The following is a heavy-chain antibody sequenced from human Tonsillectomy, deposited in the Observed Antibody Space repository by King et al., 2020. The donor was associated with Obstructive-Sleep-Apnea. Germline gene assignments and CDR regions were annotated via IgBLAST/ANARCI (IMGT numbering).Heavy chain of an antibody. CDR2: ISYDGSNK. CDR1: GFTFISYA. D-gene: IGHD3-3*01. Sequence: LVQSGGGVVQPGRSLRLSCAASGFTFISYAMHWVRQAPGKGLEWVAVISYDGSNKYYADSVKGRFTISRDNSKNTLYLQMNSLRAEDTAVYYCARGYDFWSGYRHNWFDPWGQGTLVTVSS. CDR3: ARGYDFWSGYRHNWFDP. V-gene: IGHV3-30*04. J-gene: IGHJ5*02.